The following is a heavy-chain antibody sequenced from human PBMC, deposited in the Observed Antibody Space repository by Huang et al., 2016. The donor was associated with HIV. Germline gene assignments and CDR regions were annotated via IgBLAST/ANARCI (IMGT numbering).Heavy chain of an antibody. Sequence: QVQLVQSGAEVKKPGASVKFSCKTSGYTFSSYYIHWVRQAPGQGLELMRNIKPDVDSTSYAPKFQVRVTMTRDTSTSTVYMELSSLRSEDTAMYYCAREGQGYAMAVWGQGTTFTVSS. CDR2: IKPDVDST. V-gene: IGHV1-46*01. J-gene: IGHJ6*02. CDR1: GYTFSSYY. CDR3: AREGQGYAMAV.